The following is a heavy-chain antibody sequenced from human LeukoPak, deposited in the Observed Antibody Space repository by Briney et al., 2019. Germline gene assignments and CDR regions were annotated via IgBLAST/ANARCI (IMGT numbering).Heavy chain of an antibody. CDR3: ARDPPVVTDRYFDY. Sequence: ASVKVSCKASGYTFTGYYMHWVRQAPGQGLEWMGVINPSDDSTSYAQKFQGRVTMTRDTSTSTVYMELSSLRSEDTAVYYCARDPPVVTDRYFDYWGQGNLVTVSS. D-gene: IGHD2-21*02. J-gene: IGHJ4*02. CDR2: INPSDDST. V-gene: IGHV1-46*01. CDR1: GYTFTGYY.